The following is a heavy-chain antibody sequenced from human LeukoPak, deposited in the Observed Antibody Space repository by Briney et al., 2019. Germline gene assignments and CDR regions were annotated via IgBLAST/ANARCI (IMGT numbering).Heavy chain of an antibody. D-gene: IGHD6-19*01. CDR2: IYPGDSDT. CDR3: ARQFIAVAGTGGDY. V-gene: IGHV5-51*01. Sequence: GESLKISCKGSGYNYNSYWIAWVRQMPGEGLEWMGIIYPGDSDTRYSPSFQGQVTISADKSISTAYLQWSSLKASDTAMYYCARQFIAVAGTGGDYWGQGTLVTVSS. J-gene: IGHJ4*02. CDR1: GYNYNSYW.